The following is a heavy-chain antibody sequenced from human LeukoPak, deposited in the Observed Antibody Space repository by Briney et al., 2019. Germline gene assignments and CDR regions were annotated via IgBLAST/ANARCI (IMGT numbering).Heavy chain of an antibody. V-gene: IGHV3-23*01. CDR2: ISGSGNST. J-gene: IGHJ6*04. CDR1: GFTFSSYT. CDR3: AKGHSSTWYGTDV. Sequence: GGSLRLSCAASGFTFSSYTMIWVRQAPGKGLEWVSAISGSGNSTSYADSVKGRFTISRDTSKNTLYLQMNSLRAEDTAVYYCAKGHSSTWYGTDVWGEGTTVTVSS. D-gene: IGHD6-13*01.